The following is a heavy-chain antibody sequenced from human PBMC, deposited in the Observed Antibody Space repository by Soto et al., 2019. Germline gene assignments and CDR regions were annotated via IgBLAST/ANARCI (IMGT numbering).Heavy chain of an antibody. Sequence: EVQLVESGGGLVQPGGSLRLSCAASGLTFSSYSMNWVRQAPGKGMEWVSYISSSSSTIYYADSVKGRFTISRDNAKNSLYLQMNSLRDEDTAVYYCARGAAAVPNYYYYGMDVWGQGTTVTVSS. CDR2: ISSSSSTI. V-gene: IGHV3-48*02. D-gene: IGHD6-13*01. J-gene: IGHJ6*02. CDR1: GLTFSSYS. CDR3: ARGAAAVPNYYYYGMDV.